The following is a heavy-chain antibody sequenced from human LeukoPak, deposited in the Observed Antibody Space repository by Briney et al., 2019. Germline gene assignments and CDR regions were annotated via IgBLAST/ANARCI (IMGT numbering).Heavy chain of an antibody. D-gene: IGHD6-13*01. J-gene: IGHJ4*02. V-gene: IGHV3-7*05. CDR2: IKQDGSEK. CDR3: ARRGTSSSWAHFDY. Sequence: GGSLRLSCAASGFTFSSYRMTWVRQAPGKGLEWVAKIKQDGSEKYYVDSVKGRVTISRDNAKNSLYLQMNSLGAEDTAVYYCARRGTSSSWAHFDYWGQGTLVTVSS. CDR1: GFTFSSYR.